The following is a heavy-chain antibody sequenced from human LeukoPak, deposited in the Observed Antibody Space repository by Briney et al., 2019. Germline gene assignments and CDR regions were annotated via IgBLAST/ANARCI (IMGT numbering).Heavy chain of an antibody. CDR1: GFTFSSYA. D-gene: IGHD5-12*01. J-gene: IGHJ4*02. CDR2: ISGSGGST. Sequence: GGSLRLSCAASGFTFSSYAMGWVRQFPGKGLEWVSTISGSGGSTYYADSVKGRFTISRDNSKNTLYLQMNSLRAEDTAVYYCAKLRGATINAWYFDYWGQGTLVTVSS. V-gene: IGHV3-23*01. CDR3: AKLRGATINAWYFDY.